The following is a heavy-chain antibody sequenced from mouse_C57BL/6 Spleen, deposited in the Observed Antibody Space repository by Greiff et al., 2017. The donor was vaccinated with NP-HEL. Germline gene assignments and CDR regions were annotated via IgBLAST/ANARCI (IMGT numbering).Heavy chain of an antibody. CDR1: GYTFTDYY. D-gene: IGHD2-4*01. V-gene: IGHV1-26*01. Sequence: EVQLQQSGPELVKPGASVKISCKASGYTFTDYYMNWVKQSHGKSLEWIGDINPNNGGTSYNQKFKGKATLTVDKSSSTAYMELRSLTSEDSAVYYCARSGDYDASYYYAMDYWGQGTSVTVSS. J-gene: IGHJ4*01. CDR3: ARSGDYDASYYYAMDY. CDR2: INPNNGGT.